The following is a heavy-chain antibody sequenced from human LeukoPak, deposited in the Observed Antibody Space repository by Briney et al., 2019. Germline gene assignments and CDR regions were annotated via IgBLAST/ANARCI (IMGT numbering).Heavy chain of an antibody. D-gene: IGHD3-9*01. Sequence: GGSLRLSCAASGFTFSSYEMNWVRQAPGKGLEWVSYISSSGSTIYYADSVKGRFTISRDNAKNALYLQMNSLRAEDTAVYYCAKDPMAYDILTGWGAFDIWGQGTMVAVSS. V-gene: IGHV3-48*03. CDR3: AKDPMAYDILTGWGAFDI. CDR1: GFTFSSYE. CDR2: ISSSGSTI. J-gene: IGHJ3*02.